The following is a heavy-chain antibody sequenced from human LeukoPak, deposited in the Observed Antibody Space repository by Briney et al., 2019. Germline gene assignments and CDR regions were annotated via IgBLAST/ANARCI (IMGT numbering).Heavy chain of an antibody. CDR3: ARELPPLEKYYFDY. D-gene: IGHD3-3*01. Sequence: PGGSLRLSCAASGFTFRSYGMHWVRQAPGKGLQWVAVIWYDGSNKYYADSVKGRFTTSRDNSKNTLSLQMNSLRAEDTAVYYCARELPPLEKYYFDYWGQGTLVTVSS. J-gene: IGHJ4*02. CDR2: IWYDGSNK. CDR1: GFTFRSYG. V-gene: IGHV3-33*01.